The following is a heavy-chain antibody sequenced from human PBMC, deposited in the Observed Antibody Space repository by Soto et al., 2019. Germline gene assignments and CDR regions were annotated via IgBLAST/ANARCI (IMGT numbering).Heavy chain of an antibody. D-gene: IGHD2-15*01. V-gene: IGHV4-59*01. J-gene: IGHJ3*02. Sequence: SETLSLTCSVSGGSISGSYWSWIRQPPGKGLEGIGYIYYSGNTNCSPSLKSRVTISLGTAKNQFSLKLSSVTAADTAVYYCARTLSVSNCSGGTCYLNAFDIWGQGTMVTVSS. CDR2: IYYSGNT. CDR3: ARTLSVSNCSGGTCYLNAFDI. CDR1: GGSISGSY.